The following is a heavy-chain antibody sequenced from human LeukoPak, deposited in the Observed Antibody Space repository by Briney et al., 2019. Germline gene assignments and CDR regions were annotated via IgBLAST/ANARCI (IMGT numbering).Heavy chain of an antibody. Sequence: GGSLRLSCAAPGFTFSSYGMHWVRQAPGKGLEWVAVISYDGSNKYYADSVKGRFTISRDNSKNTLYLQMNSLRAEDTAVYYCARSYYDILTGYYPFDYWGQGTLVTVSS. CDR1: GFTFSSYG. J-gene: IGHJ4*02. CDR2: ISYDGSNK. D-gene: IGHD3-9*01. V-gene: IGHV3-30*03. CDR3: ARSYYDILTGYYPFDY.